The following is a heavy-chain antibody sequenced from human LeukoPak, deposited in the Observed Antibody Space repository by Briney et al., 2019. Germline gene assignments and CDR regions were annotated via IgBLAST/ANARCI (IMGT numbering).Heavy chain of an antibody. CDR3: ARVSESEWCLDL. CDR1: GFTFTSSA. J-gene: IGHJ2*01. V-gene: IGHV1-58*02. CDR2: IVVGSGNT. D-gene: IGHD6-6*01. Sequence: GTSVKVSCKASGFTFTSSAMQWVRQARGQRLEWIGWIVVGSGNTNYAQKFQERVTITRDMSTSTAYMELSSLRSEDTAVYYCARVSESEWCLDLWGRGTLVTVSS.